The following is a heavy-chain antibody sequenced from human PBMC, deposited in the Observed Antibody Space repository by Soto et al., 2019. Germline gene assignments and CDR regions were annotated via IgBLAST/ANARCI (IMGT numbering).Heavy chain of an antibody. J-gene: IGHJ4*02. CDR1: CVSISSGGYY. V-gene: IGHV4-31*03. CDR2: IYHSGRT. Sequence: TLSLTCTVSCVSISSGGYYWGWIRQHPGKGLEWIGNIYHSGRTYYNPSLKSRVIMSVDTSKNHCSLNLNSVTAADTAMYFCASVIRADSEYYFDYWGPGTLVTVSS. CDR3: ASVIRADSEYYFDY. D-gene: IGHD2-15*01.